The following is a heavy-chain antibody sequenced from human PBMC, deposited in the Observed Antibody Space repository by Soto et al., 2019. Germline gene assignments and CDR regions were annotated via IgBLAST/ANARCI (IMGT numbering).Heavy chain of an antibody. J-gene: IGHJ4*02. CDR3: AKDKPGTTSFDY. V-gene: IGHV3-23*01. CDR2: ISDRGDTT. D-gene: IGHD1-1*01. Sequence: GGSLRFSCAASGSTISSNAMYWVRQAPGKGLEWVSAISDRGDTTHYAGSVKGRFTISRDTSKNTLSLHLNALRADDTAVYYCAKDKPGTTSFDYWGQGSLVTVSS. CDR1: GSTISSNA.